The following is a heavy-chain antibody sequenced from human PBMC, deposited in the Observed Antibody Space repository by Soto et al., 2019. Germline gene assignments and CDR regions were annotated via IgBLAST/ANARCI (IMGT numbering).Heavy chain of an antibody. J-gene: IGHJ4*02. D-gene: IGHD3-9*01. V-gene: IGHV4-30-4*01. CDR2: IYYSGST. CDR1: GGSISSGDYY. CDR3: ARDRVVYDILTGYYPLPYFDY. Sequence: PSETLSLTCTVSGGSISSGDYYWSWIRQPPGKGLEWIGYIYYSGSTYYNPSLKSRVTISVDTSKNQFSLKLSSVTAADTAVYYFARDRVVYDILTGYYPLPYFDYWGQGTLVTVSS.